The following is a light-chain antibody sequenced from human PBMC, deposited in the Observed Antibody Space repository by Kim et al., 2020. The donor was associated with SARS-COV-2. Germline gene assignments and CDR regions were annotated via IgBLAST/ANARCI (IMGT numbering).Light chain of an antibody. CDR3: GTWDSSLSEGV. Sequence: GQKVTNSCSGSSSNIGNNYVSWYQQLPGTAPKLLIYDNNKRPSGIPDRFSGSKSGTSATLGITGLQTGDEADYYCGTWDSSLSEGVFGGGTQLTVL. CDR1: SSNIGNNY. V-gene: IGLV1-51*01. CDR2: DNN. J-gene: IGLJ2*01.